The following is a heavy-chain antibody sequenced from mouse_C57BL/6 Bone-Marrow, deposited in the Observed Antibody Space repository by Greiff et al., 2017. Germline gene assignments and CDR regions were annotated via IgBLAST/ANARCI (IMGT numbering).Heavy chain of an antibody. CDR2: IDPETGGT. V-gene: IGHV1-15*01. D-gene: IGHD1-1*01. Sequence: VQLQQSGAELVRPGASVTLSCKASGYTFTDYEMHWVKQTPVHGLEWIGAIDPETGGTAYNQKFKGKAILTADKSSSTAYMELRSLTSEDSAVYYCTRSTITTVVEGFAYWGQGTLVTVSA. J-gene: IGHJ3*01. CDR1: GYTFTDYE. CDR3: TRSTITTVVEGFAY.